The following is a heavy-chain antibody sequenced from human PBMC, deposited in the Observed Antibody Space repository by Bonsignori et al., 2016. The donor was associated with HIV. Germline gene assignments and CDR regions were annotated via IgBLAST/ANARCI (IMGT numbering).Heavy chain of an antibody. D-gene: IGHD3-3*01. J-gene: IGHJ6*04. Sequence: WIRQPPGKGLEWIGYIYYSGSTNYNPSLKSRVTISVDTSKNQFSLKLSSVTAADTAVYYCARGTTIFGVVKYLVDVWGKGTTVTVSS. CDR3: ARGTTIFGVVKYLVDV. CDR2: IYYSGST. V-gene: IGHV4-59*01.